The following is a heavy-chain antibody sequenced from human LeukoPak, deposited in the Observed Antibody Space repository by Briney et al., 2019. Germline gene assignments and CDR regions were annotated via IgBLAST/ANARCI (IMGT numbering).Heavy chain of an antibody. CDR3: ARLDHYVWGSYPISDAFDI. CDR2: INHSGST. D-gene: IGHD3-16*02. Sequence: SETLSLTCAVYGGSFSGYYWSWIRQPPGKGLEWIGEINHSGSTSYNPSLKSRVTISVDTSKNQFSLKLSSVTAADTAVYYCARLDHYVWGSYPISDAFDIWGQGTLVTVSS. CDR1: GGSFSGYY. V-gene: IGHV4-34*01. J-gene: IGHJ3*02.